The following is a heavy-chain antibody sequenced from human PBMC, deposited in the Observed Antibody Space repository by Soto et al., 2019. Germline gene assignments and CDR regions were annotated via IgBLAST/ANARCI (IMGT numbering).Heavy chain of an antibody. CDR1: GYTFTSYD. CDR2: MNPNGGNT. J-gene: IGHJ3*02. V-gene: IGHV1-8*01. CDR3: ARDLIYYDNSGWDDTFAI. D-gene: IGHD3-22*01. Sequence: SVKVSCKASGYTFTSYDITWVRQATVQGLEWMGWMNPNGGNTGYAQKFQGRVTMTRKTYISTAYMELSSLRTEDTALYYCARDLIYYDNSGWDDTFAIWGQGTMVTFSS.